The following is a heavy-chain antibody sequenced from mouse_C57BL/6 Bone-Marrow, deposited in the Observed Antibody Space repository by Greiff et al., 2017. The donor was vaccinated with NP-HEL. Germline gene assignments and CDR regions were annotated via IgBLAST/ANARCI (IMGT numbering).Heavy chain of an antibody. V-gene: IGHV5-12*01. J-gene: IGHJ4*01. D-gene: IGHD2-2*01. CDR3: ARHDYYGSNYYAMDY. CDR1: GFTFSDYY. Sequence: EVKLMESGGGLVQPGGSLKLSCAASGFTFSDYYMYWVRQTPEKRLEWVAYISNGGGSTYYPDTVKGRFTISRDNAKNTLYLQMSRLKSEDTAMYYCARHDYYGSNYYAMDYWGQGTSVTVSS. CDR2: ISNGGGST.